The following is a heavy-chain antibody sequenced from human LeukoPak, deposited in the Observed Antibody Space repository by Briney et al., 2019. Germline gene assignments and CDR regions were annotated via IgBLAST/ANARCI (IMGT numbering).Heavy chain of an antibody. Sequence: GGSLRLSCAVSASTFSSYEMNWFRQAPGKGLEWLSYISSSGSTIYYADSVKGRFTISRDNAKNSLYLQMNSLRAEDTAVYYCARDELRYCSSTSCRGAFDIWGQGTMVTVSS. CDR3: ARDELRYCSSTSCRGAFDI. CDR2: ISSSGSTI. D-gene: IGHD2-2*01. J-gene: IGHJ3*02. V-gene: IGHV3-48*03. CDR1: ASTFSSYE.